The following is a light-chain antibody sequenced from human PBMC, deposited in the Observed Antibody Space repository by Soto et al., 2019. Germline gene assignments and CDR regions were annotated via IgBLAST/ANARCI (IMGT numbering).Light chain of an antibody. CDR2: GAS. J-gene: IGKJ1*01. Sequence: EIVWTQSPGTLSLSPGERATLSCRASQSVSSSYLAWYQQKPGQAPRLLIYGASSRATGIPDRFSGSGSGTDVTLAISRLEPEDFAAYYCQQYGSSSWTFGKGTKVDIK. V-gene: IGKV3-20*01. CDR1: QSVSSSY. CDR3: QQYGSSSWT.